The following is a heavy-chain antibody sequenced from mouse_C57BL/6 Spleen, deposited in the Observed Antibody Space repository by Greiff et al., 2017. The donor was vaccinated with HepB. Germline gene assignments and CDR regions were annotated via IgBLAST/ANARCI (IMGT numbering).Heavy chain of an antibody. CDR2: INPNNGGT. J-gene: IGHJ4*01. CDR3: AMSPYYYGSGYYAMDY. V-gene: IGHV1-26*01. CDR1: GYTFTDYY. Sequence: VQLQQSGPELVKPGASVKISCKASGYTFTDYYMNWVKPSHGKSLEWIGDINPNNGGTSYNQKFKGKATLTVDKSSSTAYMEHRSLTSEDSAVYYCAMSPYYYGSGYYAMDYWGQGTSVTVSS. D-gene: IGHD1-1*01.